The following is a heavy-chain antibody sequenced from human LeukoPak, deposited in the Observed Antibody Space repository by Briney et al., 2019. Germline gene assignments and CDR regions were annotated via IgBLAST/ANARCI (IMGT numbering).Heavy chain of an antibody. D-gene: IGHD6-13*01. CDR3: ASHAAAGTEWFDP. V-gene: IGHV3-7*01. CDR1: GFTFSNYW. J-gene: IGHJ5*02. CDR2: IKQDGSDK. Sequence: PGGSLRLSCAASGFTFSNYWMSWVRQAPGKGLEWVANIKQDGSDKNYVDSVKGRFTISRDNSKNTLYLQMNSLRAEDTAVYYCASHAAAGTEWFDPWGQGTLVTVSS.